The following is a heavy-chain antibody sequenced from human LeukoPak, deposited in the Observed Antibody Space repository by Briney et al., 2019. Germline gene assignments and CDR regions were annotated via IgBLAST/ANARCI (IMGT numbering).Heavy chain of an antibody. CDR2: ISWNSGSI. D-gene: IGHD4-23*01. V-gene: IGHV3-9*03. J-gene: IGHJ4*02. CDR3: AKGRGGDYGGTNFDY. CDR1: GFTFDDYA. Sequence: TGRSLRLSCAAPGFTFDDYAMHWVRQAPGKSLEWVSGISWNSGSIGYADSVKGRFTISRDNAKNSLYLQMNGLRAEDMALYYCAKGRGGDYGGTNFDYWGQGTLVTVSS.